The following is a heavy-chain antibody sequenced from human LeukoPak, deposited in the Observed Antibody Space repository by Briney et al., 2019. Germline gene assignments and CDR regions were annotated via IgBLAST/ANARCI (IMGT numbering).Heavy chain of an antibody. J-gene: IGHJ6*03. V-gene: IGHV3-73*01. Sequence: PGGSLRLSCAASGFTFSGSAMHWVRQASGKGLEWVGRIRSKANSYATAYAASVKGRFTISRDDSKNTAYLQMNSLKTEDTAVYYCTRMEMATIGYYHMDVWGKGTTVTVSS. CDR1: GFTFSGSA. D-gene: IGHD5-24*01. CDR3: TRMEMATIGYYHMDV. CDR2: IRSKANSYAT.